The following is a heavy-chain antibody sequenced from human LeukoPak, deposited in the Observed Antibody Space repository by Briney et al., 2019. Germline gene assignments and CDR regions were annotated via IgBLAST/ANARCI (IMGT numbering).Heavy chain of an antibody. V-gene: IGHV3-21*01. Sequence: GGSLRLSCAASGFTFSSYSMNWVRQAPGKGLEWVSSISSSSSYIYYADSMKGRFTISRDNAKNSLYLQMNSLRAEDTAVYYCARDQGSYGQDHYDSSGYYRWGQGTLVTVSS. CDR1: GFTFSSYS. CDR2: ISSSSSYI. CDR3: ARDQGSYGQDHYDSSGYYR. D-gene: IGHD3-22*01. J-gene: IGHJ4*02.